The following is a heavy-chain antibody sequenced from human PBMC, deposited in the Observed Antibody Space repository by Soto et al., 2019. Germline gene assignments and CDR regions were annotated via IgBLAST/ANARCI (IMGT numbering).Heavy chain of an antibody. V-gene: IGHV4-39*01. J-gene: IGHJ4*02. D-gene: IGHD2-2*02. CDR1: GGSISSSSYY. Sequence: SETLSLTCTVSGGSISSSSYYWGWIRQPPGKGLEWIGSIYYSGSTYYNPSLKSRVTISVDTSKNQFSLKLSSVTAADTAVYYCARRVVPAAISPFSDYWGQGTLVTVSS. CDR2: IYYSGST. CDR3: ARRVVPAAISPFSDY.